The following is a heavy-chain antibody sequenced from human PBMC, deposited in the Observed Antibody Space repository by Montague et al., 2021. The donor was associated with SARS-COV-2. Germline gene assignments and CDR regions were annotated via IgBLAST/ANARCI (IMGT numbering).Heavy chain of an antibody. D-gene: IGHD6-13*01. CDR1: GGSISSSSYY. Sequence: SETLSLTCTVSGGSISSSSYYWGWIRQPPGKGLEWIASIYYSGSTYYNPSLKSRVTTSVDTSKNQFSLKLSSVTAADTAVYYCARQAAGSYFYYGVDVWGQGTTVTVSS. V-gene: IGHV4-39*01. J-gene: IGHJ6*02. CDR2: IYYSGST. CDR3: ARQAAGSYFYYGVDV.